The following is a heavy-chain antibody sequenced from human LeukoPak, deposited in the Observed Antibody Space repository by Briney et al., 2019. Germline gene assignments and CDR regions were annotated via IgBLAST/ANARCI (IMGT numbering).Heavy chain of an antibody. CDR2: IYYSGST. J-gene: IGHJ4*02. V-gene: IGHV4-59*01. CDR3: APYGYSSGWYGGY. Sequence: SETLSLTCTVSGGSISSYYWSWIRQPPGKGLEWIGYIYYSGSTNYNPSLKSRVTISVDTSKNQFSLKLSSVTAADTAVYYCAPYGYSSGWYGGYWGQGTLVTVSS. D-gene: IGHD6-19*01. CDR1: GGSISSYY.